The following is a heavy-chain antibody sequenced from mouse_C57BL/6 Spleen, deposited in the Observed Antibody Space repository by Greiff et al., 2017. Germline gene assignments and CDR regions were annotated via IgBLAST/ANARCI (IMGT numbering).Heavy chain of an antibody. CDR3: ARELLRY. J-gene: IGHJ3*01. D-gene: IGHD1-1*01. V-gene: IGHV3-6*01. CDR2: ISYDGSN. Sequence: ESGPGLVKPSQSLSLTCSVTGYSITSGYYWNWIRQFPGNKLEWMGYISYDGSNNYNPSLKNRISITRDTSKNQFFLKLNSVTTEDTATYYCARELLRYWGQGTLVTVSA. CDR1: GYSITSGYY.